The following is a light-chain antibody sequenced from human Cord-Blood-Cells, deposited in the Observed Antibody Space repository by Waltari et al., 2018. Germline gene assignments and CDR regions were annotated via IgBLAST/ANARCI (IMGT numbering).Light chain of an antibody. Sequence: QSALTQPPSASGSPGQSVTISCTGTSSDVGGYNYVSWYQQHPGKAPKLMIYEVSKRPSGVPNLFSGSKSGTTASLTVSGLQAEDEADYYCSSYAGSNNNYVFGAGTKVTVL. V-gene: IGLV2-8*01. CDR1: SSDVGGYNY. J-gene: IGLJ1*01. CDR2: EVS. CDR3: SSYAGSNNNYV.